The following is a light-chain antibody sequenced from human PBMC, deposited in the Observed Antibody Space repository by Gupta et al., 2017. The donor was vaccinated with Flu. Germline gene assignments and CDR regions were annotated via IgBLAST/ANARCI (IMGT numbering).Light chain of an antibody. CDR2: SSS. V-gene: IGKV3-15*01. CDR3: PQDNDWPRT. CDR1: QIVTSI. Sequence: ERASLSCMSSQIVTSIFAWYQQKPGQAPMLLIYSSSTRATVIPARFRGSGSGTEFTLTISSLQSEDFAIYYCPQDNDWPRTFGQGTKVEIK. J-gene: IGKJ1*01.